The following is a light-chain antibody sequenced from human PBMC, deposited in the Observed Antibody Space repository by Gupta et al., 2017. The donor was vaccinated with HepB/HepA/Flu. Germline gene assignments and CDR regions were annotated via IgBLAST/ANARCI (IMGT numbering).Light chain of an antibody. V-gene: IGKV3-20*01. CDR2: STS. CDR3: QQYGSSSWT. CDR1: QSVSSSF. J-gene: IGKJ1*01. Sequence: EVVLTQSPGTLSLSPGERATLSCRASQSVSSSFLAWYQQKPGQAPRLLIYSTSSRATGTPDRFSGSGSGTDFTLTVSRLEPEDFAVYYCQQYGSSSWTFGQWTKVEVK.